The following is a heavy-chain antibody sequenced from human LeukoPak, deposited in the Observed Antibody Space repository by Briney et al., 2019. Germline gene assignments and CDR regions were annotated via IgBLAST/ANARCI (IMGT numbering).Heavy chain of an antibody. CDR1: GGSISSRSYY. Sequence: SETLFLTCTVSGGSISSRSYYWGWICQPPGKGLEWIGSIYYSEGTYYNPSLKSRVTISIDTSKNQFSLQLNSVTPEDTAVYYCARDPLYGRPDNGYYFDYWGQGTLVTVSS. CDR2: IYYSEGT. D-gene: IGHD2/OR15-2a*01. CDR3: ARDPLYGRPDNGYYFDY. J-gene: IGHJ4*02. V-gene: IGHV4-39*07.